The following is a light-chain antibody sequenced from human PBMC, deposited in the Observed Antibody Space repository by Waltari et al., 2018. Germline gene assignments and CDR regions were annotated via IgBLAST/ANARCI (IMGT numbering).Light chain of an antibody. CDR3: QKYNSAPPLFT. J-gene: IGKJ3*01. CDR2: DAS. V-gene: IGKV1-33*01. CDR1: QDIYNY. Sequence: DVQRTQSPSSLSSSVGDRVTITCQASQDIYNYLNWVQQKPGKAPKLLIYDASNLETGVPSRFSGSRSGTDFTFTISRLQPEDVATYYCQKYNSAPPLFTFGPGTKVDIK.